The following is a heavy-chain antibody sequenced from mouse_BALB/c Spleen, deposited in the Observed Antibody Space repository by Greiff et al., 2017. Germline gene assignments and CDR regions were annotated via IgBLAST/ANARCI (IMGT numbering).Heavy chain of an antibody. CDR1: GYSITSDYA. V-gene: IGHV3-2*02. CDR2: ISYSGST. J-gene: IGHJ1*01. CDR3: ARRPRYFDV. Sequence: VQLKESGPGLVKPSQSLSLTCTVTGYSITSDYAWNWIRQFPGNKLEWMGYISYSGSTSYNPSLKSRISITRDTSKNQFFLQLNSVTTEDTATYYCARRPRYFDVWGAGTTVTVSS.